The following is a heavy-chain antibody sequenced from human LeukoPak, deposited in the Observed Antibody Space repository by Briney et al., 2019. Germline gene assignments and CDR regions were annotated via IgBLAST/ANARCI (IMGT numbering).Heavy chain of an antibody. D-gene: IGHD6-13*01. J-gene: IGHJ6*04. CDR2: ISYDGSNK. CDR1: GFTFSSYG. V-gene: IGHV3-30*18. Sequence: GGSLRLFCAASGFTFSSYGMHWVRQAPGKGLEWVAVISYDGSNKYNEDSVKGRFTISRDNSKNTLYLQMNSLRAEDTAVYYCAKTGSSSWYSSQDVWGKGTTVTVSS. CDR3: AKTGSSSWYSSQDV.